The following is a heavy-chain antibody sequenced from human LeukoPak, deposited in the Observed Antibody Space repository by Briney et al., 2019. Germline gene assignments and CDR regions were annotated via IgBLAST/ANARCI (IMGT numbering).Heavy chain of an antibody. J-gene: IGHJ6*02. Sequence: PAETLYLTCTVSGGSVSRGSYYWSWIRQPPGKGLEWIGYIHYSGSTNYNPSLKSRVTISVDTSKNQFSLKLSSVTAADTAVYYCARGGSGYDSFYYYGMDVWGQGTTVASSS. D-gene: IGHD5-12*01. CDR2: IHYSGST. CDR1: GGSVSRGSYY. V-gene: IGHV4-61*01. CDR3: ARGGSGYDSFYYYGMDV.